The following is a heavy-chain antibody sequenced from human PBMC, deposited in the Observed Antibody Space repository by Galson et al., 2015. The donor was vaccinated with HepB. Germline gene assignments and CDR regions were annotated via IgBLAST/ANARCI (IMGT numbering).Heavy chain of an antibody. J-gene: IGHJ5*02. CDR3: ARNVYYDTSGYYYKPGWVDP. CDR2: TYYRSKWYY. CDR1: GDSVSSNSAA. V-gene: IGHV6-1*01. Sequence: CAISGDSVSSNSAAWNWIRQSPSRGLEWLGRTYYRSKWYYDYAVSVRSRITINPDISRNQFSLQLYSVTPEDTAVYYCARNVYYDTSGYYYKPGWVDPWGQATLVTVSS. D-gene: IGHD3-22*01.